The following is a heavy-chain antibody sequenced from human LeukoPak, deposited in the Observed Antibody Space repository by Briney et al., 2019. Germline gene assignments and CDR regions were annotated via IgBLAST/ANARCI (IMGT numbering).Heavy chain of an antibody. V-gene: IGHV1-2*02. Sequence: VSVKVSCKASGYTFTCYYMHWVRQAPGQGLEWMGWINPNSGGTNYAQKFQGRVTMTRDTSISTAYMELSRLRSDDTAVYYCARRSGWKTFDYWGQGTLVTVSS. D-gene: IGHD6-19*01. J-gene: IGHJ4*02. CDR3: ARRSGWKTFDY. CDR1: GYTFTCYY. CDR2: INPNSGGT.